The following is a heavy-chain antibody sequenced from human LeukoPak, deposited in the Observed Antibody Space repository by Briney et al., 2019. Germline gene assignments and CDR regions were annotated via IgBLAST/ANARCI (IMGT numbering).Heavy chain of an antibody. D-gene: IGHD3-22*01. CDR1: GYSFTGYF. Sequence: ASVKASCKASGYSFTGYFIHWVRQAPGQGLEWMGCIDPNSGDTKYAQKFQGRVSMPRDTSTRTAYMELSRLRSDDTAVYFCARSGSTGYSRDYWGQGTLVTVSS. V-gene: IGHV1-2*02. CDR2: IDPNSGDT. J-gene: IGHJ4*02. CDR3: ARSGSTGYSRDY.